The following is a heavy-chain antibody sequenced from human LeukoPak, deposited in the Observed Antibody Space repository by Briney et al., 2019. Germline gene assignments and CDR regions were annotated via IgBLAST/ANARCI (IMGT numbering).Heavy chain of an antibody. J-gene: IGHJ4*02. V-gene: IGHV3-33*08. CDR2: IWNDGRNK. CDR1: GGSISSSNW. Sequence: PSGTLSLTCAVSGGSISSSNWWSWVRQAPGKGLEWVADIWNDGRNKHYADSAKGRFTISRDNSKNTLYLQMNSLRAEDTAVYYCARDPYYNDRSGYYSAPLLDWGQGTLVTVSS. CDR3: ARDPYYNDRSGYYSAPLLD. D-gene: IGHD3-22*01.